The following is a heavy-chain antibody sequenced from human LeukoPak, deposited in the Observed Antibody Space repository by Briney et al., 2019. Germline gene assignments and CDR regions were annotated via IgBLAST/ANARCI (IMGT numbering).Heavy chain of an antibody. Sequence: PGVSLRLSCAASGFTFSSYAMSWVRQAPGKGLEWVSTISGSGDITYYADSVKGRFTTSRDNSKNTLYLQMNSLRAEDTALYYCAKDLGYSDYWGQGTLVTVSS. CDR3: AKDLGYSDY. CDR1: GFTFSSYA. CDR2: ISGSGDIT. V-gene: IGHV3-23*01. J-gene: IGHJ4*02.